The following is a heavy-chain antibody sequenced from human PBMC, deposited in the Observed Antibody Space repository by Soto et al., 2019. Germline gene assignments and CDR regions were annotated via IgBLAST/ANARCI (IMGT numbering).Heavy chain of an antibody. Sequence: GGSLRLSCAASGFTFSNHGMHWVRQAPGKGLEWVAVIWSDAINRFYADPVKGRFTISRDNSKNTLYLQMNSLRAEDTAVYYCARDLGDNGYDHWGQGTLVTVSS. CDR1: GFTFSNHG. J-gene: IGHJ5*02. CDR3: ARDLGDNGYDH. D-gene: IGHD3-10*01. CDR2: IWSDAINR. V-gene: IGHV3-33*01.